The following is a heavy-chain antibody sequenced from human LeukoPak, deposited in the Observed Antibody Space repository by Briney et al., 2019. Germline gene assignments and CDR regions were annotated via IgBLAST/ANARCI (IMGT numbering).Heavy chain of an antibody. CDR3: ARWPLYCSSTSCYVDYYYGMDV. CDR2: IIPIFGTA. D-gene: IGHD2-2*01. CDR1: GGTFSSYA. Sequence: PVKVSCKASGGTFSSYAISWVRQAPGQGLEWMGGIIPIFGTANYAQKFQGRVTITADESTSTAYMEPSSLRSEDTAVYYCARWPLYCSSTSCYVDYYYGMDVWGQGTTVTVSS. J-gene: IGHJ6*02. V-gene: IGHV1-69*13.